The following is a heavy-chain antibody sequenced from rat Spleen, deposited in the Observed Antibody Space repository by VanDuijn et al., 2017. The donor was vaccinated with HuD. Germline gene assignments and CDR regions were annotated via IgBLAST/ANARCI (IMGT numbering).Heavy chain of an antibody. CDR2: ITNTGGTT. J-gene: IGHJ2*01. CDR3: TTDRD. Sequence: EVQLVESGGALVQPGRSLKLSCAASGFTFSDYGMAWVRQAPGKGLEWVASITNTGGTTYYPDSVKGRFTISRDDVKSTLSLQMDSLRSEDTATYYCTTDRDWGQGVMVTVSS. V-gene: IGHV5-27*01. CDR1: GFTFSDYG.